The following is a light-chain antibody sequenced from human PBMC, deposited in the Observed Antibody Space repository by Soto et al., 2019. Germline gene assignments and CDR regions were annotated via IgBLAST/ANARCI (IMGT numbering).Light chain of an antibody. Sequence: DIVMTQSPLSLPVTPGEPASISCRSSQSLLHSNGYNYLDWYLQKPGQSPQLLIYLGSNRASGVPDRFSGSGSVTDFTLKISRVEAEYVGVYYCMPALQTPWITFGPGTKVDIK. CDR2: LGS. V-gene: IGKV2-28*01. J-gene: IGKJ3*01. CDR3: MPALQTPWIT. CDR1: QSLLHSNGYNY.